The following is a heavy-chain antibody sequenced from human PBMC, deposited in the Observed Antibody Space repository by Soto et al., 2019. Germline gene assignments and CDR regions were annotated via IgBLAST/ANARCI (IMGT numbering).Heavy chain of an antibody. CDR1: GYTFTTYD. V-gene: IGHV1-8*01. J-gene: IGHJ5*01. CDR2: MNPNSGNT. Sequence: QVQLVQTGAEVKKPGASVKVSCKASGYTFTTYDIYWVRQATGQGLEWMGWMNPNSGNTDYAQKLQGRITVPRNTSISTAYMELSSLRSDDTAVYYCARRTTAWSAADSWGQGTLVTVSS. D-gene: IGHD2-21*02. CDR3: ARRTTAWSAADS.